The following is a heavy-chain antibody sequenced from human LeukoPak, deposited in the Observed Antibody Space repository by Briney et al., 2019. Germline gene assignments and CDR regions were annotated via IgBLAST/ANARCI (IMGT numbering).Heavy chain of an antibody. CDR2: INHSGRT. D-gene: IGHD3-3*01. J-gene: IGHJ6*02. CDR3: ARGRVNYYYGMDV. CDR1: GGSFSGYY. Sequence: SETLSLTCAVYGGSFSGYYWSWIRQPPGKGLEWIGEINHSGRTNYNPSLKSRVTISVDTSKNQFSLKLSSVTAADTAVYYCARGRVNYYYGMDVWGQGTTVTVSS. V-gene: IGHV4-34*01.